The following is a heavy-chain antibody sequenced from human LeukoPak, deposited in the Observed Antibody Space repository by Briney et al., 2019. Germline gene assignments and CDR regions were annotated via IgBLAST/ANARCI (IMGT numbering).Heavy chain of an antibody. D-gene: IGHD2-2*01. Sequence: GGSLRLSCAASGFTFSSYATSWVRQAPGKGLEWVSTISGSGGSTFYANSVRGRFTISRDNSKNTLYLQMNSLRAEDTAVYYCAKVTRGYCSSSSCWNFDHWGQGTLVTVSS. CDR2: ISGSGGST. CDR1: GFTFSSYA. CDR3: AKVTRGYCSSSSCWNFDH. V-gene: IGHV3-23*01. J-gene: IGHJ4*02.